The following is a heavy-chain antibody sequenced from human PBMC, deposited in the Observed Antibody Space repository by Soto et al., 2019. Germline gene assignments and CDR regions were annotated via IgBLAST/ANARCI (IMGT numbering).Heavy chain of an antibody. CDR1: GFTFSSYG. CDR2: IWYDGSNK. V-gene: IGHV3-33*01. Sequence: QVQLVESGGGVVQPGRSLRLSCAASGFTFSSYGMHWVRQAPGKGLEWVAVIWYDGSNKYYADSVKGRFTISRDNSKNTLYLQIHSLRAEDTAVYYCARGEDYDILTVYIGYYYYGMDVWGQGTTVTVSS. J-gene: IGHJ6*02. D-gene: IGHD3-9*01. CDR3: ARGEDYDILTVYIGYYYYGMDV.